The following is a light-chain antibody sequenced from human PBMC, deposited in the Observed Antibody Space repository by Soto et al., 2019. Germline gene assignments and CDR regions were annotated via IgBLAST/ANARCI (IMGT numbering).Light chain of an antibody. CDR1: SSDVGTYNL. V-gene: IGLV2-23*01. Sequence: QSVLTQPASVSGSPGQSIAPSCTGTSSDVGTYNLVSWYQQHPGKAPKLLISEGGKRPSGVSDRFSGSKSGNTASLTIPGLQAEDEADYYCCSFAAGNTYVFGTGTKLTVL. CDR2: EGG. J-gene: IGLJ1*01. CDR3: CSFAAGNTYV.